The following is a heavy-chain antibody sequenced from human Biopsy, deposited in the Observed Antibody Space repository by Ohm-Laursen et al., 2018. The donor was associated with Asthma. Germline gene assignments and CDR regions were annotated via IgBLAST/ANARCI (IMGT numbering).Heavy chain of an antibody. CDR3: SRDFTIGSGSPFHF. D-gene: IGHD3-10*01. CDR2: ISSLSRYI. J-gene: IGHJ4*02. CDR1: GFTFDNYT. Sequence: SLRLSCAATGFTFDNYTMHRVRQAPGKGLEWVASISSLSRYIYHATSLRGRFTISRDNAKRSLYLQMDGLRGDDTAVYYCSRDFTIGSGSPFHFWGRGTLVTVSS. V-gene: IGHV3-21*01.